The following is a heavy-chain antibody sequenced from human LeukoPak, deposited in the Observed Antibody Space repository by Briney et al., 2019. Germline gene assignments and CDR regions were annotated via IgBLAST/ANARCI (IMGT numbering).Heavy chain of an antibody. V-gene: IGHV4-39*01. Sequence: PSETLSLTCTVSGGSVSSSSYYWGWIRQPPGKGLEWIGSIYYSGSTYYNPSLKSRVTISVDTSKNQFSLKLSSVTAADTALYYCARSRSGTRWSISIDYWGQGTLVTVSS. CDR2: IYYSGST. CDR1: GGSVSSSSYY. J-gene: IGHJ4*02. D-gene: IGHD3-10*01. CDR3: ARSRSGTRWSISIDY.